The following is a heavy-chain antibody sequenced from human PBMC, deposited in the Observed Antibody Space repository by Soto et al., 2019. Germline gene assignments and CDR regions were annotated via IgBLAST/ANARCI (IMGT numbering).Heavy chain of an antibody. CDR1: GGSISSGGYS. Sequence: SETLSLTCAVSGGSISSGGYSWSWIRQPPGKGLEWIGYIYHSGSTYYNPSLKSRVTISVDRSKNQFSLKLSSVTAADTAVYYCARGATVVNDYCGQGTLVTVYS. CDR2: IYHSGST. D-gene: IGHD3-22*01. V-gene: IGHV4-30-2*01. CDR3: ARGATVVNDY. J-gene: IGHJ4*02.